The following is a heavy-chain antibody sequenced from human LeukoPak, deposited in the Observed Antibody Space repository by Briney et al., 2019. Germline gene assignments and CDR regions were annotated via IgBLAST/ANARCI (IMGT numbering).Heavy chain of an antibody. J-gene: IGHJ3*02. CDR3: ARIIWGSYSRRSAFDI. Sequence: PSETLSLTCSVSGDSISGSNYYWAWIRQSPGKGLEWIGSTFYSGSTHYNPSVQSRVTTTVDASKNQLSLKLTSVTAADTAVYYCARIIWGSYSRRSAFDIWGQGTMVTVSS. D-gene: IGHD1-26*01. CDR1: GDSISGSNYY. V-gene: IGHV4-39*01. CDR2: TFYSGST.